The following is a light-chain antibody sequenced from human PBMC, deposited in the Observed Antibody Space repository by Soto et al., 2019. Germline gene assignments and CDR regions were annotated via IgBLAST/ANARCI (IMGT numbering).Light chain of an antibody. V-gene: IGLV2-14*01. CDR3: SSHTSGDTRV. J-gene: IGLJ1*01. CDR1: SSDVGGYDY. CDR2: EVT. Sequence: QSALTQPASVSDSPGQSIAISCTGTSSDVGGYDYVSWYQQHPDKAPKLIIYEVTKRPSGVSTRFSGSKSGNTASLTISGLQPDDEADYYCSSHTSGDTRVFGSGTKVTVL.